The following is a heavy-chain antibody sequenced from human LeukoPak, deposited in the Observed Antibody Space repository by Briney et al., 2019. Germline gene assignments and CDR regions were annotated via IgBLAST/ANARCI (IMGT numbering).Heavy chain of an antibody. Sequence: SETLSLTCTVSGGSISSSSFYWGCIRQPPGKGLEWIGSIYYSGSTYYNPSLKSRVTISVDTSKNQFSLKLSSVTAADTAVYYCARGFLKAARPMDVWGKGTTVTVSS. D-gene: IGHD6-6*01. CDR2: IYYSGST. CDR1: GGSISSSSFY. J-gene: IGHJ6*03. V-gene: IGHV4-39*07. CDR3: ARGFLKAARPMDV.